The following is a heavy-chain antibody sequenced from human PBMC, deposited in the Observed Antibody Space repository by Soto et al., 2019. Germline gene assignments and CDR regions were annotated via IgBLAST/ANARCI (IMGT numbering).Heavy chain of an antibody. D-gene: IGHD4-17*01. V-gene: IGHV4-39*01. J-gene: IGHJ4*02. CDR1: GGSVTNSSYY. CDR3: VSQRTTVPTQAYFDY. Sequence: SETLSLTCTVSGGSVTNSSYYWGWIRQSPGKGLEWIGSVYYRGRSYSKSSVKSRVTISVDTSKNRFSLSLNSVTASDTAVYFCVSQRTTVPTQAYFDYWGQGALVTVSS. CDR2: VYYRGRS.